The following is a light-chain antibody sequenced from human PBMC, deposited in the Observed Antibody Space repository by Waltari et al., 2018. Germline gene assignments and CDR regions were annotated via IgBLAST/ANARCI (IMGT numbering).Light chain of an antibody. CDR3: QQSSSTPQST. CDR1: QSISSY. V-gene: IGKV1-39*01. Sequence: DIQMTQSASSVSASVGDRVTITCRASQSISSYVNWYQQKPGRAPKLLIYAASSLRSGVPSRFSGSGSGTDFTLTISSLQPEDFATYYCQQSSSTPQSTFGQGTRLEIK. CDR2: AAS. J-gene: IGKJ5*01.